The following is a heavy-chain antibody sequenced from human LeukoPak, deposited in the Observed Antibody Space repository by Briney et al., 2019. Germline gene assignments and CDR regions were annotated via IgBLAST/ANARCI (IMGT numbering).Heavy chain of an antibody. CDR3: ARDVQDMAVDYYYYGMDV. Sequence: SQTLSLTFAISGDSVSSNSAAWNWIRQSPSRGLEGLGRTYYRSKWYNDYAVSVKSRITINPDTSKNQFSLQLNSVTPEDTAVYYCARDVQDMAVDYYYYGMDVWGQGTTVTVSS. V-gene: IGHV6-1*01. CDR2: TYYRSKWYN. J-gene: IGHJ6*02. CDR1: GDSVSSNSAA. D-gene: IGHD2-15*01.